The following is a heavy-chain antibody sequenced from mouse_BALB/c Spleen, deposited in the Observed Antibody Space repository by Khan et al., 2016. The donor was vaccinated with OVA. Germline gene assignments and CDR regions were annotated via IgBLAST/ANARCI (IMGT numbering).Heavy chain of an antibody. D-gene: IGHD2-2*01. V-gene: IGHV1S81*02. CDR2: INPSNGGT. Sequence: QVQLKQSGAELVKPGASVKLSCKASGYTFTSYYMYWVKQGPGQGLEWIGEINPSNGGTNFNEKFKSKATLTVDKSSSTAYMRLSSLTSEDSAVYYCTRSGYGSFAYWGQGTLVTVSA. J-gene: IGHJ3*01. CDR1: GYTFTSYY. CDR3: TRSGYGSFAY.